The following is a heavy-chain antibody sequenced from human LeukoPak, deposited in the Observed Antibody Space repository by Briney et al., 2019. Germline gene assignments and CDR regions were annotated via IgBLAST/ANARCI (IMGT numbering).Heavy chain of an antibody. CDR3: ARGRAELLNAFDI. CDR1: GGSISSGGYY. D-gene: IGHD1-26*01. CDR2: IYHSGST. V-gene: IGHV4-30-2*01. J-gene: IGHJ3*02. Sequence: PSETLSLTCTVSGGSISSGGYYWSWIRQPPGKGLEWIGYIYHSGSTYYNPSLKSRVTISVDTSKNQFSLSLNSVTAADTAVYYCARGRAELLNAFDIWGQGTMVTVSS.